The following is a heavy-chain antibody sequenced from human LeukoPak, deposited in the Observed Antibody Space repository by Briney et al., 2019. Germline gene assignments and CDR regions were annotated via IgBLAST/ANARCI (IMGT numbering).Heavy chain of an antibody. Sequence: GGSLRLSCAASGFTVSSNYMSWVRQAPGKGLEWVAVISYDGSNKYYADSVKGRFTISRDNSKNTLYLQMNSLRAEDTAVYYCARETPIRVYYYDSSGYYYLDYWGQGTLVTVSS. CDR2: ISYDGSNK. J-gene: IGHJ4*02. CDR3: ARETPIRVYYYDSSGYYYLDY. V-gene: IGHV3-30-3*01. D-gene: IGHD3-22*01. CDR1: GFTVSSNY.